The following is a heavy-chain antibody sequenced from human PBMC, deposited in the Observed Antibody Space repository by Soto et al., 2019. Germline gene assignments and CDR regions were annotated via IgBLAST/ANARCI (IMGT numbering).Heavy chain of an antibody. CDR3: ARGPYDYVWGSDPPHFDY. J-gene: IGHJ4*02. V-gene: IGHV3-11*01. D-gene: IGHD3-16*02. CDR2: ISSSGTTI. Sequence: QVQLVESGGGLVKPGGSLRLSCVASGFTFSDYYMSWIRQAPGKGLEWVSYISSSGTTIYYADSVKGRFTISRDNAKNSLYLQRNSLRAEDTAVYYCARGPYDYVWGSDPPHFDYWGQGTLVTVSS. CDR1: GFTFSDYY.